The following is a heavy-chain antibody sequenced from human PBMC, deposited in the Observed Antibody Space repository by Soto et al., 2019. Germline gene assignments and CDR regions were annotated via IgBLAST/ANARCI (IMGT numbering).Heavy chain of an antibody. D-gene: IGHD2-2*01. Sequence: QVQLVQSGAEVKKPGSSVKVSCKASGGTFSRYAISWVRQAPGQGLEWMAGIIPIFGTANYAQKFQGRVTITADKSTSTAYMELSSLRSEDTAVYYCASDCSTSCSNYYYYGMDVWGQGTTVTVSS. J-gene: IGHJ6*02. CDR3: ASDCSTSCSNYYYYGMDV. CDR1: GGTFSRYA. V-gene: IGHV1-69*06. CDR2: IIPIFGTA.